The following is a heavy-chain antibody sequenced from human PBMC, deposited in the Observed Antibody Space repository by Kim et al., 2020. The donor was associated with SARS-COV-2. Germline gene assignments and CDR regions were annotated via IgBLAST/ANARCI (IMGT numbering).Heavy chain of an antibody. CDR3: ARRRPALNPYYFDY. Sequence: GESLKISCKGSGYSFTNYWIGWVRQMPGKGLEWMGIIYPGDSNIRYSPSFQGQVTISGDNSISTAYLQWSSLKASDTAMYYCARRRPALNPYYFDYWGQGTLVTVSS. D-gene: IGHD2-2*01. V-gene: IGHV5-51*01. CDR1: GYSFTNYW. CDR2: IYPGDSNI. J-gene: IGHJ4*02.